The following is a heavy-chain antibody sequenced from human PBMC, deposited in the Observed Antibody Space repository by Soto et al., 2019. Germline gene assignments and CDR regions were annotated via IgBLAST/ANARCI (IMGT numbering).Heavy chain of an antibody. CDR1: GFTFSSYG. Sequence: GGSLRLSCAASGFTFSSYGMHWVRQAPGKGLEWVAVISYDGSNKYYADSVKGRFTISRDNSKNTLYLQMNSLRAEDTAVYYCAKVVWPGYCSGGSCYRYYYGMDVWGQGTTVTVSS. D-gene: IGHD2-15*01. V-gene: IGHV3-30*18. CDR2: ISYDGSNK. CDR3: AKVVWPGYCSGGSCYRYYYGMDV. J-gene: IGHJ6*02.